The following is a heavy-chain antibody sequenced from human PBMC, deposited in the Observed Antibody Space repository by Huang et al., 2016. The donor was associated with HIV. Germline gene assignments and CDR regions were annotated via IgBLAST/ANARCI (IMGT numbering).Heavy chain of an antibody. CDR2: IYYSGTT. Sequence: QLQLQESGPGLVKPSETLSLTCTVSGGSIRSDNYYWGWIRQPPGKGLEWLGSIYYSGTTYNNPSLKSRVTIPVDTSKNQFSLKMRSVTAADTAVYYCARLPGSITMIRGVITDPYWGQGTLVTVSS. CDR1: GGSIRSDNYY. CDR3: ARLPGSITMIRGVITDPY. J-gene: IGHJ4*02. V-gene: IGHV4-39*01. D-gene: IGHD3-10*01.